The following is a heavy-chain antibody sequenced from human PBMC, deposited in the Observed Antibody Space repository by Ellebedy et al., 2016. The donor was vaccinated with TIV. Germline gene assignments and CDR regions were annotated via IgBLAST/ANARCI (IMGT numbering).Heavy chain of an antibody. CDR3: AKGHTASFFYLFDS. CDR1: GFTAFNFA. CDR2: VGGGDDRT. D-gene: IGHD2-2*01. Sequence: GESLKISCEASGFTAFNFAMSWVRQAPGKGLEWVSAVGGGDDRTFYADAVKGRFTLSRDNSKNTVTLQMQSLRADDTALYYCAKGHTASFFYLFDSWGQGTLVTVSS. V-gene: IGHV3-23*01. J-gene: IGHJ5*01.